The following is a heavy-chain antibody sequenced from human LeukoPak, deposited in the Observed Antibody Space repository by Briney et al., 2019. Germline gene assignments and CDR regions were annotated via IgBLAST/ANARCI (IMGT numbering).Heavy chain of an antibody. CDR2: ISSSSSTI. CDR3: ANAGDGYTWDYGMDV. J-gene: IGHJ6*02. V-gene: IGHV3-48*01. CDR1: GFTFSSYS. Sequence: GGALRLSCAASGFTFSSYSMNWVRQAPGKGLEWVSYISSSSSTIYYADSVKGRFTISRDNAKNSLYLRMNSLRAEDTAVYYCANAGDGYTWDYGMDVWGQGTTVTVSS. D-gene: IGHD5-12*01.